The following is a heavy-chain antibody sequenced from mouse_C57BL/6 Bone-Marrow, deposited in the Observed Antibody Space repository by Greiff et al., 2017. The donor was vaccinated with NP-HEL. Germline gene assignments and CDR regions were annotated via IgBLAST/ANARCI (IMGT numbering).Heavy chain of an antibody. Sequence: QVQLKESGAELARPGASVKLSCKASGYTFTSYGISWVKQRTGQGLEWIGEIYPRSGNTYYNEKFKGKATLTADKSSSTAYMELRSLTSEDSAVYFCAREGILRDFDYWGQGTTLTVSS. CDR1: GYTFTSYG. CDR2: IYPRSGNT. CDR3: AREGILRDFDY. V-gene: IGHV1-81*01. D-gene: IGHD1-1*01. J-gene: IGHJ2*01.